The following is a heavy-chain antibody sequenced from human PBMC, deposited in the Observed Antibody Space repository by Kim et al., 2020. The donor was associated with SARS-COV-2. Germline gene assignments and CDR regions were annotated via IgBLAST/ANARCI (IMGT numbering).Heavy chain of an antibody. J-gene: IGHJ6*02. D-gene: IGHD5-18*01. CDR3: TTGSRYSYGPGGMDV. V-gene: IGHV3-15*01. Sequence: PVKGRFTSSRDDSKNALYLQMNSLKTEDTAVYYCTTGSRYSYGPGGMDVWGQGTTVTVSS.